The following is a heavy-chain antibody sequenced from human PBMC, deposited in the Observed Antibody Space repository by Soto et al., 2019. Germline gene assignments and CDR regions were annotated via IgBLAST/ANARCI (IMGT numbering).Heavy chain of an antibody. J-gene: IGHJ4*02. D-gene: IGHD2-21*02. CDR3: ARGRGGVTATSY. V-gene: IGHV4-59*01. CDR2: IYYSGST. Sequence: SETLSLTCTVSGGSISSYYCSWIRQPPGKGLEWIGYIYYSGSTNYNPSLKSRVTISVDTSKNQFSLKLSSVTAADTAVYYCARGRGGVTATSYWGQGTLVTVSS. CDR1: GGSISSYY.